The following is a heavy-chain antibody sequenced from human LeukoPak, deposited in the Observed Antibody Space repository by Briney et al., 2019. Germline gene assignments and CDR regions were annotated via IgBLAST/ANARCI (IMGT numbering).Heavy chain of an antibody. J-gene: IGHJ4*02. CDR3: AREKYDSSGYYFYD. Sequence: SETLSLTCTVSGGSISSYYWSWIRQPPGKGLEWIGYIYYSGSTNYNPSLKSRVTISVDTSKNQFSLKLSSVTAADTAVYYCAREKYDSSGYYFYDWGQGTLVTVPS. D-gene: IGHD3-22*01. V-gene: IGHV4-59*01. CDR1: GGSISSYY. CDR2: IYYSGST.